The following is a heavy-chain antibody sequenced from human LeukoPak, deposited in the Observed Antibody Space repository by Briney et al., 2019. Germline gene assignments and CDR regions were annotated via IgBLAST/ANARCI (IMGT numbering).Heavy chain of an antibody. V-gene: IGHV1-8*01. CDR3: ARGGKFYYDSSGYSWGFDY. Sequence: ASVKVSCKASGYTFTSYDINWVRQATGQGLEGMGGMNPNSGNTGYAQKFQGRVTMTRNTSISTAYMELSSLRSDDKAVYYCARGGKFYYDSSGYSWGFDYWGQGTLVTVSS. D-gene: IGHD3-22*01. J-gene: IGHJ4*02. CDR1: GYTFTSYD. CDR2: MNPNSGNT.